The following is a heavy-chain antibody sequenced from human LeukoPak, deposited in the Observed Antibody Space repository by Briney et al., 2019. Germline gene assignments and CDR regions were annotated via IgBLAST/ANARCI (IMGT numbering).Heavy chain of an antibody. J-gene: IGHJ4*02. V-gene: IGHV3-21*01. CDR3: ARGGEFTDY. Sequence: PGGSLRLSCAASGFTFNAYGMDWVRQAPGKGLEWDSSISGSGNYIYYADSVKGRFTISRDNAKKSLSLQMNSLRAEDTALYYCARGGEFTDYWGQGTLVTVSS. CDR1: GFTFNAYG. D-gene: IGHD3-16*01. CDR2: ISGSGNYI.